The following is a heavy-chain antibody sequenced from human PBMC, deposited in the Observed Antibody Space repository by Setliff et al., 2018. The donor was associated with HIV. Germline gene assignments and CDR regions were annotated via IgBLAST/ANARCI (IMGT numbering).Heavy chain of an antibody. CDR1: GYSFTNYY. Sequence: VASVKVSCKASGYSFTNYYIHWVRQAPGQGLEWMGVINPSSGDTLYAQNFQGRVTVTRDTSTSTVYMELSSLRSEDTAVYYCARDVDYTDAFDIWGQGTMVTVSS. V-gene: IGHV1-46*01. D-gene: IGHD4-4*01. J-gene: IGHJ3*02. CDR3: ARDVDYTDAFDI. CDR2: INPSSGDT.